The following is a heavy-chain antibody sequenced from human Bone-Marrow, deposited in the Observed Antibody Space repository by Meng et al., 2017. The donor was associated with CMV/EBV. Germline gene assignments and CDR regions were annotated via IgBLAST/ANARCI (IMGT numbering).Heavy chain of an antibody. CDR3: ARYQGVTVSGTLDY. D-gene: IGHD6-19*01. Sequence: KGSVYIFTNYWIGWVRQMPGKGLEWMGIIYPGDSDTRYSPSFQGQVTISADKSITTAFLQWSSLEASDTAIYYCARYQGVTVSGTLDYWGQGSLVTVSS. V-gene: IGHV5-51*01. J-gene: IGHJ4*02. CDR1: VYIFTNYW. CDR2: IYPGDSDT.